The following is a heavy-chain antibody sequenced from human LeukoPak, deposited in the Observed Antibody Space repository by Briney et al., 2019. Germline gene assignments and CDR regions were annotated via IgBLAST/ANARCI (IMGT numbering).Heavy chain of an antibody. D-gene: IGHD2-2*01. CDR3: ARERPPSRQYQLLSPCDY. J-gene: IGHJ4*02. CDR2: IYHSGST. V-gene: IGHV4-38-2*02. Sequence: NPSETLSLTCTVYGYSISSGYYWGWIRQPPGKGLDWIGSIYHSGSTYYNPSLKSPVTISVDTSKNQFSLKLSSVTAADTALYYRARERPPSRQYQLLSPCDYWGQGTLVTVSS. CDR1: GYSISSGYY.